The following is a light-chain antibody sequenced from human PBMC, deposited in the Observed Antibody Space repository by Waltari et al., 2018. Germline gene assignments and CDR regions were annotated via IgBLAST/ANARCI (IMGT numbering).Light chain of an antibody. CDR3: AAWDDSLNGWL. J-gene: IGLJ3*02. V-gene: IGLV1-44*01. CDR2: ITN. Sequence: QSELAQPPSASAAPGQRVPISCSGSRSNLGRNTVQWYQQFPGTAPKLLIYITNRRPSGVPDRFSGSKSGTSASLTISGLQSADEGDYYCAAWDDSLNGWLFGGGTKLTVL. CDR1: RSNLGRNT.